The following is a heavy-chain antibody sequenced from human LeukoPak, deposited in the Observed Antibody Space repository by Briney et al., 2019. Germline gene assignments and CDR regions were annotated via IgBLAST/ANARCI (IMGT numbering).Heavy chain of an antibody. J-gene: IGHJ3*02. CDR3: ARDSGNYLDAFDI. Sequence: GGSLRLSCAASGFTFSDYYMRWIRQAPGKGLEWVSYISSSGSTIYYADSVKGRFTISRDNAKNSLYLQMNSLRAEDTAVYYCARDSGNYLDAFDIWGQGTMVTVSS. CDR1: GFTFSDYY. CDR2: ISSSGSTI. V-gene: IGHV3-11*04. D-gene: IGHD1-7*01.